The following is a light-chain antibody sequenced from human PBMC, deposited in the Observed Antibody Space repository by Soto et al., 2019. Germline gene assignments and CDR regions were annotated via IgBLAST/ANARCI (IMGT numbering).Light chain of an antibody. J-gene: IGLJ7*01. CDR3: CSHGGSRAV. CDR2: EVS. Sequence: QSALTQPASVSGSPGQSITISCTGTSSDVGSHNLVSWYQQHPGQAPKLMIYEVSKRPLGVSARFSASKSGNTASLTISGLHAEDEADYYCCSHGGSRAVFGGGTQLTVL. V-gene: IGLV2-23*02. CDR1: SSDVGSHNL.